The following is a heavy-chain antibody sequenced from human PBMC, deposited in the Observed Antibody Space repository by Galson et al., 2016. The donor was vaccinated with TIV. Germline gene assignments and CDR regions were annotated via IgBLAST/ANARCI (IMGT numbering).Heavy chain of an antibody. CDR2: ITSDGST. D-gene: IGHD2-21*02. CDR1: GFIVSSNY. J-gene: IGHJ6*02. V-gene: IGHV3-66*02. Sequence: SLRLSCAASGFIVSSNYMTWVRQAPGKGLDWVSIITSDGSTNYADSVNGRFTISRDKSKNTLYLQMNSLRAEDTAVYYCVRERRYCGGDCYLYYYYGMDVWGQGTTVTVSS. CDR3: VRERRYCGGDCYLYYYYGMDV.